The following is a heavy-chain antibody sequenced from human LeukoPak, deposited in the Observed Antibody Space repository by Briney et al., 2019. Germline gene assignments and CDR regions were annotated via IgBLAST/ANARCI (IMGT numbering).Heavy chain of an antibody. J-gene: IGHJ4*01. CDR2: MSGSGGST. Sequence: GGSLRLSCAASGFTFSSYAMSWVRQAPGKGLEWVSGMSGSGGSTYYADSVKGRFTISRDNAKNSLYLQMNSLRDEDTAVYYCARGASRGFDYWSHGTLVTVSS. CDR3: ARGASRGFDY. D-gene: IGHD5-24*01. CDR1: GFTFSSYA. V-gene: IGHV3-23*01.